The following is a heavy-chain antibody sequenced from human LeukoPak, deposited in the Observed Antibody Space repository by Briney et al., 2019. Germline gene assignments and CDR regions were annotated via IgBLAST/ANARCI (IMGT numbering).Heavy chain of an antibody. V-gene: IGHV3-48*01. J-gene: IGHJ4*02. CDR2: ISSSSTI. Sequence: GGSLRLSCAASGFTFSSYSMNWVRQAPGKGLEWVSYISSSSTIYYADSVKGRFTISRDNAKNSMYLQMNSLRAEETAVYYCARVESQDYGDYTYYFDYWGQGTLVTVSS. CDR1: GFTFSSYS. D-gene: IGHD4-17*01. CDR3: ARVESQDYGDYTYYFDY.